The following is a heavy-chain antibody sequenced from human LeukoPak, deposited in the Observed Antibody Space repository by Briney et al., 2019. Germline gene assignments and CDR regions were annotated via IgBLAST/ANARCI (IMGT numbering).Heavy chain of an antibody. V-gene: IGHV3-30*02. CDR3: ATTGGSWYDGSFDY. CDR2: IRYDGSNK. D-gene: IGHD6-13*01. Sequence: GGSLRLSCAASGFTFSSYGMHWVRQAPGKGLEWVAFIRYDGSNKYYADSVKGRFTISRDNSKNTVYLQLNSLRAEDTAVYYCATTGGSWYDGSFDYWGQGTLVTVSS. J-gene: IGHJ4*02. CDR1: GFTFSSYG.